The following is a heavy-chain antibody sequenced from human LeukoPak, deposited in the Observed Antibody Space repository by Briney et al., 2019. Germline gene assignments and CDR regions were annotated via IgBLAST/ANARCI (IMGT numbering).Heavy chain of an antibody. D-gene: IGHD3-22*01. CDR2: ISSNGGST. CDR1: GLTFNTYG. J-gene: IGHJ3*01. Sequence: PGGSLRLSCAASGLTFNTYGMSWVRQAPGKGLEWVSSISSNGGSTYYAESVKGRFTISRDNSRDTLYLQMNSLRAEDTGIYYCAKGLRGYDVRGYYADDAFDVWGQGTMLTVSS. V-gene: IGHV3-23*01. CDR3: AKGLRGYDVRGYYADDAFDV.